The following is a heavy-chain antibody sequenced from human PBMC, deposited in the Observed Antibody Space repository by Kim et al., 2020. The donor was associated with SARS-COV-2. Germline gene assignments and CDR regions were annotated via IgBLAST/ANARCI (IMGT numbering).Heavy chain of an antibody. D-gene: IGHD3-10*01. Sequence: NPSLKSRVTISVDKSKNQFSLKLSSVTAADTAVYYCARDSYYYGSGIHLWGQGTLVTVSS. CDR3: ARDSYYYGSGIHL. V-gene: IGHV4-4*02. J-gene: IGHJ5*02.